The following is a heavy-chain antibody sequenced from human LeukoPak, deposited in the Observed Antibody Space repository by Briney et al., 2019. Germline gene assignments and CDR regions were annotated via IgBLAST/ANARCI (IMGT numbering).Heavy chain of an antibody. CDR2: ISSSSSYI. J-gene: IGHJ5*02. CDR3: ATDRPYITSWYGCSTP. Sequence: PGGSLRLSCAASGFTFSSYSMNWVRQAPGKGLEWVSSISSSSSYIYYADSVKGRFTISRDNAKNSLYLQMHSLRVEDTAVYYCATDRPYITSWYGCSTPWGQGTLVTVSS. CDR1: GFTFSSYS. V-gene: IGHV3-21*04. D-gene: IGHD3-10*01.